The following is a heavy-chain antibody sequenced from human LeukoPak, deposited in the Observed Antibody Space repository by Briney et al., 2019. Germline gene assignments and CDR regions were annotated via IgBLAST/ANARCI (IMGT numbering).Heavy chain of an antibody. V-gene: IGHV3-23*01. CDR3: AKGIHLSLSENDY. J-gene: IGHJ4*02. D-gene: IGHD5-18*01. CDR1: GITFSRHA. Sequence: GGSLRLSCAASGITFSRHAMSWVRQAPGKGLEWVSGISGGGGSTYYADSVKGRFTISRENSKNTLHLQMNSLRAEDTAVYYCAKGIHLSLSENDYWGQGTLVTVSS. CDR2: ISGGGGST.